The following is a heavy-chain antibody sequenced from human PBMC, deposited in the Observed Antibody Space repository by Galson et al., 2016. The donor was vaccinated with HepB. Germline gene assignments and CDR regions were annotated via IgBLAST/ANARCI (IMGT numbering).Heavy chain of an antibody. D-gene: IGHD1-1*01. CDR2: ISTRRTT. Sequence: SLRLSCAASGFVFSNFGLSWVRQAPGKGLKWVASISTRRTTYYSDSVQGRFTISRDDSNNTLYLQMDGLRAEDTAVYYCAKGRRVRRIFDHWGQGTLLTVSS. CDR1: GFVFSNFG. CDR3: AKGRRVRRIFDH. V-gene: IGHV3-23*01. J-gene: IGHJ4*02.